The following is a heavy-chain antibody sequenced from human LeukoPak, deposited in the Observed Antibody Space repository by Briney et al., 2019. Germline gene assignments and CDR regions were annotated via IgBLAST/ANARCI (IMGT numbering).Heavy chain of an antibody. D-gene: IGHD4-17*01. CDR3: AIGCASYGDYLIDY. CDR2: ISSSSSYI. J-gene: IGHJ4*02. V-gene: IGHV3-21*01. CDR1: GFTFSSYS. Sequence: PGGSLRLSCAPSGFTFSSYSMNWVRQAPGKGLEWVTSISSSSSYIYYADSVKRRFTISRDNAKNSLYLQMNSLRAEDTSVYYSAIGCASYGDYLIDYWGQGTLVTVSS.